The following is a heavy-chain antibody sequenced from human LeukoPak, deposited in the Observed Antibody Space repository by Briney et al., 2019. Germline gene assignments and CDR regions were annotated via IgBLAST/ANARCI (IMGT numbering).Heavy chain of an antibody. CDR3: AKSPAAGTYRVFDY. CDR1: GFTFSSYG. J-gene: IGHJ4*02. CDR2: ISYDGSNK. V-gene: IGHV3-30*18. D-gene: IGHD6-13*01. Sequence: GALRLSCAASGFTFSSYGMHWARQAPGKGLEWVAVISYDGSNKCYTDSVKGRFTISRDNSKNTLYLQMNSLRAEDTAVYYCAKSPAAGTYRVFDYWGQGTLVTVSS.